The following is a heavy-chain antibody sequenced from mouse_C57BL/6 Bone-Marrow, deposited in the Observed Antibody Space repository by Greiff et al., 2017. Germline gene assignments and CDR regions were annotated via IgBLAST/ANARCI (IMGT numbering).Heavy chain of an antibody. J-gene: IGHJ4*01. Sequence: QVQLQQSGPGLVQPSQSLSITCTVSGFSLTSYGVHWVRQSPGKGLEWLGMIWSGGSTDYNAAFISRLSISKDNSKSQVFFKMNSLQADDTAIYYCARNRGYYEEYYYAMDYWGQGTPVTVSS. CDR2: IWSGGST. CDR3: ARNRGYYEEYYYAMDY. V-gene: IGHV2-2*01. D-gene: IGHD2-3*01. CDR1: GFSLTSYG.